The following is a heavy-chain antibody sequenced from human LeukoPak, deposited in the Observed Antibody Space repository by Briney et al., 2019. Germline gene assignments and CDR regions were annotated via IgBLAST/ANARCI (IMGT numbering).Heavy chain of an antibody. CDR2: ISGSGDST. V-gene: IGHV3-23*01. J-gene: IGHJ4*02. CDR1: GFTFSNYA. D-gene: IGHD4/OR15-4a*01. Sequence: GGSLRLSCAASGFTFSNYAMRWVRQAPGKGLEWVSGISGSGDSTYYADSVKGRFTISRDNSKNTLYLQMNSLRAEDTAVYYCARRAGAYSHPYDYWGQGTLVTVSS. CDR3: ARRAGAYSHPYDY.